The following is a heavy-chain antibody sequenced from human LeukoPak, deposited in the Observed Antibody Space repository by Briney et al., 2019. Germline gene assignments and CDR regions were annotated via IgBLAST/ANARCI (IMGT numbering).Heavy chain of an antibody. CDR1: GYTFTDYY. CDR3: ARPRIPIAFCGGGCSGDAFDI. V-gene: IGHV1-2*02. D-gene: IGHD2-21*02. CDR2: INPNSGGT. Sequence: ASVKVSCKASGYTFTDYYMHWVRQAPGQGLEWMGWINPNSGGTNYAQKFQGRVTMIRDTSISTAYMELSRLRSDDTAVYYCARPRIPIAFCGGGCSGDAFDIWGQGTMVTVSS. J-gene: IGHJ3*02.